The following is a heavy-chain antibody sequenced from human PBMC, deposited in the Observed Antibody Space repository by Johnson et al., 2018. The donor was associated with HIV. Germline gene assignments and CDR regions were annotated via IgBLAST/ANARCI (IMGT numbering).Heavy chain of an antibody. Sequence: VQLVESGGGLVQPGWSLRLSCAASGFTFSSYWMHWVRQAPGKGLVWVSRISSDGVTTTYADSVKGSFTISRDNAKNTLYLQMKSLRAEDTAVYYCARYGSSSVGGHDAFDIWGQGTMVTVSS. V-gene: IGHV3-74*01. CDR2: ISSDGVTT. D-gene: IGHD6-6*01. J-gene: IGHJ3*02. CDR1: GFTFSSYW. CDR3: ARYGSSSVGGHDAFDI.